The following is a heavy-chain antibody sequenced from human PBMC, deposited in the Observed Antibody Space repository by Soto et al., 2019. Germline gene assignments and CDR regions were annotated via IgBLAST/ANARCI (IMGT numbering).Heavy chain of an antibody. V-gene: IGHV3-15*01. CDR2: IKSKTDGGTT. CDR3: TTDLWADWNDY. J-gene: IGHJ4*02. CDR1: GFTFSNAW. Sequence: WGSLRLSCAASGFTFSNAWMSWVRQAPGKGLEWVGRIKSKTDGGTTDYAAPVKGRFTISRDDSKNTLYLQMNSLKTEDTAVYYCTTDLWADWNDYWGQGTLVRVSS. D-gene: IGHD1-1*01.